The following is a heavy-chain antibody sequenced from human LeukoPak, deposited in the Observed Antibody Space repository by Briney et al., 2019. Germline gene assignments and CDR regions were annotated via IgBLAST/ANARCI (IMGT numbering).Heavy chain of an antibody. Sequence: SETLSLTCTVSGGSISNYYWSWIRQPPGKGLEWIGYIYYSGSTDYNSSLKSRVTISIDTSKNQFSLKLSSVTAADTAVYYCASGGYCGGTSCYPNWFDPWGQGTLATVSS. J-gene: IGHJ5*02. CDR3: ASGGYCGGTSCYPNWFDP. D-gene: IGHD2-2*01. V-gene: IGHV4-59*01. CDR2: IYYSGST. CDR1: GGSISNYY.